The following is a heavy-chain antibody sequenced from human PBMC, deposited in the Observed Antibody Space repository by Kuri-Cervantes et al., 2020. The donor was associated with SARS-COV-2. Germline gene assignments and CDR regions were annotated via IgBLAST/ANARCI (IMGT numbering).Heavy chain of an antibody. CDR2: IKCDGTEK. J-gene: IGHJ6*02. CDR3: ARDSPALYYYGMDV. Sequence: GGSLRLSCAVSGFTFISSWRQWVCQAPEKGLEWVADIKCDGTEKHCVDSVKGRFTISRDNSKNTLYLQMNSLRAEDTAVYYCARDSPALYYYGMDVWGQGTTVTVSS. V-gene: IGHV3-52*01. D-gene: IGHD2-21*01. CDR1: GFTFISSW.